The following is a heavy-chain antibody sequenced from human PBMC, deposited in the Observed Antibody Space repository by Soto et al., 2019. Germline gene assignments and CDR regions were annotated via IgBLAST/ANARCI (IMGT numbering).Heavy chain of an antibody. CDR3: ARGRYYDFWIGYYTEYIDY. Sequence: SQTIPLTCASSGDSVSSNSPAWNWIRQSPSRGLEWLGRTYYRSKWYNDYAVSVKSRITINPDTSKNQFSLQLNSVTPEDTAVYYCARGRYYDFWIGYYTEYIDYWGPGPLGSGSS. J-gene: IGHJ4*02. CDR1: GDSVSSNSPA. V-gene: IGHV6-1*01. CDR2: TYYRSKWYN. D-gene: IGHD3-3*01.